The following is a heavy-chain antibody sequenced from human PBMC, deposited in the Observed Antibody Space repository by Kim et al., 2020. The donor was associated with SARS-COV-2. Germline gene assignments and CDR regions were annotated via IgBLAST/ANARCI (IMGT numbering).Heavy chain of an antibody. V-gene: IGHV3-21*06. Sequence: GRFTISRDNAKNSLYLQMNSLRAEDTAGYYCARDQIAPQYSSGWVYPFDYWGQGTLATVSS. J-gene: IGHJ4*02. D-gene: IGHD6-19*01. CDR3: ARDQIAPQYSSGWVYPFDY.